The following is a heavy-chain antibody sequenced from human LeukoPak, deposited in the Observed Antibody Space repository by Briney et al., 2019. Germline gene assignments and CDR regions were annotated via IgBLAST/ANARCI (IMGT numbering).Heavy chain of an antibody. D-gene: IGHD5-18*01. CDR1: GFTFSSYA. Sequence: GGSLRLSCAASGFTFSSYAMSWVRQAPGKGLEWVSAISGSGGSTYYADSVKGRFTISRDNSKNTLCLQMNSLRAEDTAVYYCARERYSYGDFDYWGQGTLVTVSS. CDR2: ISGSGGST. V-gene: IGHV3-23*01. J-gene: IGHJ4*02. CDR3: ARERYSYGDFDY.